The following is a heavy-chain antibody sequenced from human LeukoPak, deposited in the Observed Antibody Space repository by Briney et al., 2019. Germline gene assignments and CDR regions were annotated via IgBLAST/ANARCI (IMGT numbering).Heavy chain of an antibody. D-gene: IGHD4-17*01. CDR1: GFTFSSYE. CDR3: AGDGPAGHYGRDAFDI. CDR2: ISSSGSTI. J-gene: IGHJ3*02. V-gene: IGHV3-48*03. Sequence: GGSLRLSCAASGFTFSSYEMNWVRQAPGKGLEWVSYISSSGSTIYYADSVKGRFTISRDNAKNSLYLQMNSLRAEDTAVYYCAGDGPAGHYGRDAFDIWGQGTMVTVSS.